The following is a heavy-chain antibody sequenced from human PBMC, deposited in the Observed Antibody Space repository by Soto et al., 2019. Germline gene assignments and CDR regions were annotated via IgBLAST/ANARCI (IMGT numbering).Heavy chain of an antibody. CDR2: ISAYNGNT. D-gene: IGHD3-10*01. CDR3: ARDFRAGIYYGSGSSIDY. V-gene: IGHV1-18*01. CDR1: GYTFISYG. J-gene: IGHJ4*02. Sequence: QVQLVQSGAEVKKPGASVKVSCKASGYTFISYGISWVRQAPGQGLEWMGWISAYNGNTNYAQKLHGRVTMTTDTSTSTAYMALRSLRSDDTAVYYCARDFRAGIYYGSGSSIDYWGQGTLVTVSS.